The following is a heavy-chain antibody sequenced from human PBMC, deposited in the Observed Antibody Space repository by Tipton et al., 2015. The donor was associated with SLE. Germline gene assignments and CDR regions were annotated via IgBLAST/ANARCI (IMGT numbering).Heavy chain of an antibody. CDR3: ARADGAWDPMDV. D-gene: IGHD1-26*01. V-gene: IGHV3-23*01. CDR1: GFTFSSYA. Sequence: SLRLSCAASGFTFSSYAMSWVRQAPGKGLEWVSAISGSGGRTYYADSVKGRFTISRDNSKNTLYLQMNSLRAEDTAVYYCARADGAWDPMDVWGQGTTVTVSS. CDR2: ISGSGGRT. J-gene: IGHJ6*02.